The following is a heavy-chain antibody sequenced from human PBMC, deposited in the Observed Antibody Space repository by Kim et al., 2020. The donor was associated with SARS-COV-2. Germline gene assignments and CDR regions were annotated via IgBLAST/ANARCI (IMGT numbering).Heavy chain of an antibody. V-gene: IGHV3-23*01. J-gene: IGHJ5*02. D-gene: IGHD3-10*01. Sequence: ADSVKGRFTISRDNSKNTLYLQMNSLRAEDTAVYYCAKDEQYYYGSGSSTWGQGTLVTVSS. CDR3: AKDEQYYYGSGSST.